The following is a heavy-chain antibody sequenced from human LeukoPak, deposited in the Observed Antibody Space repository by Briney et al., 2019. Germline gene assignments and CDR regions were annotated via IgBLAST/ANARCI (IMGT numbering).Heavy chain of an antibody. D-gene: IGHD6-19*01. Sequence: ASVKVSCKASGYTFTGYYMHWVRQAPGQGLEWMGWINPNSGGTNYAQKFQGRVTMTRDTSISTAYMELSRLRSDDTAVYYCARRSARWHSSGPVDYWGQGTLVTVSS. V-gene: IGHV1-2*02. CDR3: ARRSARWHSSGPVDY. CDR1: GYTFTGYY. CDR2: INPNSGGT. J-gene: IGHJ4*02.